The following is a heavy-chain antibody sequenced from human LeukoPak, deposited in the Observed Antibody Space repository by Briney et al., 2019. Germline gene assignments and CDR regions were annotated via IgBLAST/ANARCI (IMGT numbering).Heavy chain of an antibody. V-gene: IGHV3-21*01. CDR1: GFVYGRYG. D-gene: IGHD3-22*01. CDR3: ARDVGGDSTGFWYFDL. Sequence: GVSLRLSCAASGFVYGRYGMNCAREATEKAREGVSYISSNGDYINYAASLKGRFIISRDNANKSLSLEMNSLRVEDTALYFCARDVGGDSTGFWYFDLGSRGTLVTVSS. J-gene: IGHJ2*01. CDR2: ISSNGDYI.